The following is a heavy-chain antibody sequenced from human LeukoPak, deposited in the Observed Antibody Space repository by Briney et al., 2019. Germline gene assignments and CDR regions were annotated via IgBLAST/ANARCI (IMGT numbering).Heavy chain of an antibody. V-gene: IGHV1-2*02. CDR1: GYTFTGYY. D-gene: IGHD2-2*01. J-gene: IGHJ6*02. CDR3: ARDAGVVAAAARFGGYYYYGMDV. CDR2: INPNRGGT. Sequence: ASVKVSCKASGYTFTGYYMHWVRQAPGQGLEWMGWINPNRGGTNYAQKFQGRVTMTRDTSISTAYMELSRLRSDDTAVYYSARDAGVVAAAARFGGYYYYGMDVWGQGTTVTVSS.